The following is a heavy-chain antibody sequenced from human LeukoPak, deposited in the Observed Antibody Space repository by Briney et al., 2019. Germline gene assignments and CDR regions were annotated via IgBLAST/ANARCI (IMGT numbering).Heavy chain of an antibody. V-gene: IGHV3-48*01. CDR1: GFTFSSYS. CDR3: ASPRGYCTNGVCDAFDY. J-gene: IGHJ4*02. D-gene: IGHD2-8*01. CDR2: ISSSSSTI. Sequence: HPGGSPRLSCAASGFTFSSYSMNWVRQAPGKGLEWVSYISSSSSTIYYADSVKGRFTISRDNAKNSLYLQMNSLRAEDTAVYYCASPRGYCTNGVCDAFDYWGQGTLVTVSS.